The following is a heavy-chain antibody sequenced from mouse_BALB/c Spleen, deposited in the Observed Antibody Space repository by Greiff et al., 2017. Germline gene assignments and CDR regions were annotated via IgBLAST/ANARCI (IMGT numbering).Heavy chain of an antibody. Sequence: EVQGVESGGGLVQPGGSRKLSCAASGFTFSSFGMHWVRQAPEKGLEWVAYISSGSSTIYYADTVKGRFTISRDNPKNTLFLQMTSLRSEDTAMYYCARHYDYEAWFAYWGQGTLVTVSA. V-gene: IGHV5-17*02. J-gene: IGHJ3*01. D-gene: IGHD2-4*01. CDR2: ISSGSSTI. CDR3: ARHYDYEAWFAY. CDR1: GFTFSSFG.